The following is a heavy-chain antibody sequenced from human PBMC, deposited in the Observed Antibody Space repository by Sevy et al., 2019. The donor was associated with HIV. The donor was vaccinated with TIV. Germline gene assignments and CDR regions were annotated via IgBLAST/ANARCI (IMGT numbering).Heavy chain of an antibody. CDR3: ARERVYCSGGSCKPGGWFDP. CDR2: INPNSGGT. V-gene: IGHV1-2*02. D-gene: IGHD2-15*01. Sequence: ASVKVSCKASGYTFSGYDMHWVRQAPGQGLEWMGWINPNSGGTNYAQKFQGRVTMTRDTSISTAYMELSRLRSDDTAVYYCARERVYCSGGSCKPGGWFDPWGQGTLVTVSS. CDR1: GYTFSGYD. J-gene: IGHJ5*02.